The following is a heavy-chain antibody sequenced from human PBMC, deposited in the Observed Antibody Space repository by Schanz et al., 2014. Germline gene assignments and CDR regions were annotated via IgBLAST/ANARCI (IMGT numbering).Heavy chain of an antibody. J-gene: IGHJ4*02. Sequence: EVQLVESGGGMVQPGGSLRLSCAASGFTFNDYAMHWVRQAPGKGLEWVSGLTEGGGGTYYTDAVKGRFTISRDSSKNTLYLQMNSLRADDTAVYYCAKSKSQLPLFDYWGQGTLVAGSS. V-gene: IGHV3-23*04. CDR1: GFTFNDYA. D-gene: IGHD2-21*01. CDR3: AKSKSQLPLFDY. CDR2: LTEGGGGT.